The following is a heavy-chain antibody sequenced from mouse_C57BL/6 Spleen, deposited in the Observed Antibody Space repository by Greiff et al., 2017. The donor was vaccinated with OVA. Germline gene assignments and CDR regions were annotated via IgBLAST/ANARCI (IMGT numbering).Heavy chain of an antibody. CDR1: GYTFTSYW. V-gene: IGHV1-55*01. Sequence: VQLQQSGAELVKPGASVKMSCKASGYTFTSYWITWVKQRPGQGLEWIGDIYPGSGSTNYNEKFKSKATLTVDTSSSTAYMQLSSLTSADSAVYNCERRTYWYCDVWGTGPTVTVSS. CDR3: ERRTYWYCDV. CDR2: IYPGSGST. J-gene: IGHJ1*03.